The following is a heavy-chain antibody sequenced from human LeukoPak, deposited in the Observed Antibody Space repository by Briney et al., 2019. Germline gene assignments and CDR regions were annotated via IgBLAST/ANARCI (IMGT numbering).Heavy chain of an antibody. CDR1: GGSISSGGYY. Sequence: SQTLSLTCTVSGGSISSGGYYWSWIRQPPGKGLEWIGYIYHSGSTYYNPSLKSRVTISVDRSKNQFSLKLSSVTAADTAVYYCARDLKFSLGYSSGWYVWDYWGQGTLVTVSS. V-gene: IGHV4-30-2*01. CDR3: ARDLKFSLGYSSGWYVWDY. CDR2: IYHSGST. D-gene: IGHD6-19*01. J-gene: IGHJ4*02.